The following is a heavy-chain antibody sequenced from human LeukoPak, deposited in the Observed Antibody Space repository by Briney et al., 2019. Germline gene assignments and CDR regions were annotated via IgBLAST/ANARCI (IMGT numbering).Heavy chain of an antibody. V-gene: IGHV3-33*01. D-gene: IGHD6-19*01. CDR1: GFTFSYYG. J-gene: IGHJ4*02. CDR3: ARVRASSGREYDY. CDR2: IWYDGSNK. Sequence: QPGRSLRLSCAASGFTFSYYGMHWVRQAPGKGLEWVAVIWYDGSNKYYADSVKGRFTISRDNSKNTLYLQMNSLRAEDTAVYYCARVRASSGREYDYWGQGTLVTVSS.